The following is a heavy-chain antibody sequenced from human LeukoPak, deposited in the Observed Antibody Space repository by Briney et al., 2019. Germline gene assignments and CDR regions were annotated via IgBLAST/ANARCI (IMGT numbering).Heavy chain of an antibody. Sequence: GGSLRLSCAASGVTSNYMTWVRQAPGKGLEWVSVIYNGGTTYFADSVKGRFTISRDNSKSTLFVYLQMNSLRTDDTALYYCAGGGEAARSLAYWGQGALVTVSS. CDR1: GVTSNY. CDR3: AGGGEAARSLAY. D-gene: IGHD6-6*01. CDR2: IYNGGTT. V-gene: IGHV3-66*02. J-gene: IGHJ4*02.